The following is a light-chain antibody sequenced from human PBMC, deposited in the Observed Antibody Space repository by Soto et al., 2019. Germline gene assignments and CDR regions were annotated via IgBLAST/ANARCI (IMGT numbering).Light chain of an antibody. CDR1: QGVNSN. CDR3: QQYNNWPPIT. V-gene: IGKV3-15*01. J-gene: IGKJ5*01. Sequence: VVTQSRGTLSLSPGERAPLSCRPSQGVNSNYLAWYQQKPGQAPRLLIYGASTRATGIPARFSGSGSGTEFTLTISSLQSEDFAVYYCQQYNNWPPITFGQGTRLEIK. CDR2: GAS.